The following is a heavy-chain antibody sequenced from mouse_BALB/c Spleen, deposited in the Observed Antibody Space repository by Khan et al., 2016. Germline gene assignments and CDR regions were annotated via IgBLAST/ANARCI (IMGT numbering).Heavy chain of an antibody. V-gene: IGHV1-18*01. CDR2: INPNNGGT. Sequence: VQLQQSGPDLVKPGASVKISCTASGYSFTGYYMYWVKQSHEKSLEWIGRINPNNGGTNSNQKFKGKAILTVDKSSSTAYLELRSLTSDDSAVYYYRRDAMDYWGQGTSVTVSS. CDR1: GYSFTGYY. J-gene: IGHJ4*01. CDR3: RRDAMDY.